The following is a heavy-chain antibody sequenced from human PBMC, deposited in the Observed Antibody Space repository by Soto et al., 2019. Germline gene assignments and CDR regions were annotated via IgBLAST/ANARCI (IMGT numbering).Heavy chain of an antibody. Sequence: QIQLVESGGDVVQPGRSLRLSCAASGFTFSKHGMHWVRQAPGKGLEWMAVILNDGSGQGYADSVKGRFTISRDNSKNTLFLPMTSLRVDDTGVYYCVREDDYPDNGLDYWGQGTLVTVSS. CDR3: VREDDYPDNGLDY. V-gene: IGHV3-33*01. CDR1: GFTFSKHG. D-gene: IGHD4-17*01. CDR2: ILNDGSGQ. J-gene: IGHJ4*02.